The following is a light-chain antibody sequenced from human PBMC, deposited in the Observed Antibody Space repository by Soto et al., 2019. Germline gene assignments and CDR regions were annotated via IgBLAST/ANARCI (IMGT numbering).Light chain of an antibody. CDR3: QHYNSYSEA. CDR1: QTISSW. CDR2: KAS. Sequence: IHMTHSPSTLSASLGYRVTITFRASQTISSWLAWYQQKPGKAPKLLIYKASTLKSGVPSRFSGSGSGTEFTLTISSLQPDDFATYYCQHYNSYSEAFGQGTKVDI. V-gene: IGKV1-5*03. J-gene: IGKJ1*01.